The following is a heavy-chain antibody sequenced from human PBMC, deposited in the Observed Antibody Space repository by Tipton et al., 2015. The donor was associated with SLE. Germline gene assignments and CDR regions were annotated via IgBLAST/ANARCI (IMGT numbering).Heavy chain of an antibody. D-gene: IGHD2-15*01. CDR2: IYYSGST. J-gene: IGHJ6*02. V-gene: IGHV4-59*11. Sequence: TLSLTCTVSGGSISSHYWSWIRQPPGKGLEWIGYIYYSGSTNYNPSLKSRVTISVDTSKNQFSLKLSSVTAADTAVYYCARAPRGGKLGHGIDVGGQGTTVTVSS. CDR1: GGSISSHY. CDR3: ARAPRGGKLGHGIDV.